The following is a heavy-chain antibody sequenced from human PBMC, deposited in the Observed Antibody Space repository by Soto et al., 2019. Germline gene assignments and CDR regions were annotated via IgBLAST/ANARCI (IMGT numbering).Heavy chain of an antibody. CDR3: ARGPGSDYPDY. CDR2: INHSGST. V-gene: IGHV4-34*01. Sequence: SETLSLTCAVYGGSFSGYYWSWIRQPPGKGLEWIGEINHSGSTNYNPSLKSRVTISVDTSKNQFSLKLSSVTAADTAVYYCARGPGSDYPDYWGQGTLVTVSS. J-gene: IGHJ4*02. CDR1: GGSFSGYY. D-gene: IGHD7-27*01.